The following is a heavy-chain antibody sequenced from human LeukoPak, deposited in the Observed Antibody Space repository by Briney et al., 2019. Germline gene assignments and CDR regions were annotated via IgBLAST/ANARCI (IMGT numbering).Heavy chain of an antibody. Sequence: ESLKISFKGSGYSFTNYWIGWVRQMPGKGLEWMGIIYPGDSDTRYSPSFQGQVTISADKSINTAYLQWSSLRASDTAMYYCARREWELLHFDYWGQGTLVTVSS. CDR2: IYPGDSDT. V-gene: IGHV5-51*01. CDR1: GYSFTNYW. J-gene: IGHJ4*02. CDR3: ARREWELLHFDY. D-gene: IGHD1-26*01.